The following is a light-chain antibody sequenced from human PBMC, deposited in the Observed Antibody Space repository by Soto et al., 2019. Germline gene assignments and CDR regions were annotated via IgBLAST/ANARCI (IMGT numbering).Light chain of an antibody. V-gene: IGKV3-11*01. CDR3: QQRRDWPLT. CDR1: QSVSSY. Sequence: EIVLTQSPATLSLSPGERATLSCRASQSVSSYLACYQQKPGQAPRLLIYEASNRATGIPARFSGSGSGTDFTLTISSLEPEDFAIYYCQQRRDWPLTFGGGTQVEIK. CDR2: EAS. J-gene: IGKJ4*01.